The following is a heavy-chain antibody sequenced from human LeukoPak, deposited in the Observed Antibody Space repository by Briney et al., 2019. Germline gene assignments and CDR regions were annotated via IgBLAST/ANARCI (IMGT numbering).Heavy chain of an antibody. CDR1: GFTFRNHA. J-gene: IGHJ5*02. CDR3: AKDVWWSVS. D-gene: IGHD2-8*02. Sequence: PGGSQRLSCVASGFTFRNHAMTRVRQAPGKGLEWVSAISANGVDTFYAPSVKGRFTISRDNSKNTLYLQINSLRAEDTAIYYCAKDVWWSVSWGQGTLVTVSS. CDR2: ISANGVDT. V-gene: IGHV3-23*01.